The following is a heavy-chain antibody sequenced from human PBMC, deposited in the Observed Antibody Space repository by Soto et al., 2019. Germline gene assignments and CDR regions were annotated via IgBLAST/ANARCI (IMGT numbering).Heavy chain of an antibody. V-gene: IGHV4-31*03. J-gene: IGHJ5*02. CDR2: IYYSGST. Sequence: QVQLQESGPGLVKPSQTLSLTCTVSGGSISSGGYYWSWIRQHPGKGLEWIGYIYYSGSTYYNPSLNIRLTISVDTSNHHFSLTLSSVTAADTAVYYCARSINPWGHRTLVTLSS. CDR1: GGSISSGGYY. D-gene: IGHD3-10*01. CDR3: ARSINP.